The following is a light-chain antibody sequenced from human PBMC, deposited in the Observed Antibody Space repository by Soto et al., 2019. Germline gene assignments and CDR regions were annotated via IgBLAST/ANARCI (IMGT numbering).Light chain of an antibody. Sequence: DLQMTQSPSSLSASVGDRVTITCRASQNIMKYLNWYQQKPGKAPKLLIYGTSTLESGVPSRFSGSGSGTDVTLTISSLQPEDFATYYCQQSFLTPPITFGQGTRLEIK. CDR2: GTS. J-gene: IGKJ5*01. CDR3: QQSFLTPPIT. V-gene: IGKV1-39*01. CDR1: QNIMKY.